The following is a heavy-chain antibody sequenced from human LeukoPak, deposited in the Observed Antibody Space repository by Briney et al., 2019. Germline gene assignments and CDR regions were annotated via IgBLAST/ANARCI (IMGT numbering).Heavy chain of an antibody. J-gene: IGHJ6*03. CDR3: ARVMQQLVPIYSYYYMDV. V-gene: IGHV3-9*03. D-gene: IGHD6-13*01. CDR1: GFIFDDYA. CDR2: ITGNSDSI. Sequence: GGSLRLSCAASGFIFDDYAMHWVRQAPGKGLEWVSGITGNSDSIDYADSVKGLFTISRDNDKHSMYLQMNSLRAEDMDLYYCARVMQQLVPIYSYYYMDVWGKGTTVTVSS.